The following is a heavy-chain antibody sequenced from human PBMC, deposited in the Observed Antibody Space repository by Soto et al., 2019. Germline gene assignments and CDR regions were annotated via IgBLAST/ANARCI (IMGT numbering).Heavy chain of an antibody. V-gene: IGHV1-2*02. CDR2: INPKSGVP. D-gene: IGHD3-22*01. J-gene: IGHJ5*02. CDR1: GYTFTGYF. CDR3: GRDRTNYDSSDYVGFWRFAP. Sequence: ASVKVSCKASGYTFTGYFIHWVRQAPGQGLEWMGWINPKSGVPNYAQKFPGRVTMTRDTSISTASVDLSRMRADDTAIYFCGRDRTNYDSSDYVGFWRFAPWGQVTRVTVSS.